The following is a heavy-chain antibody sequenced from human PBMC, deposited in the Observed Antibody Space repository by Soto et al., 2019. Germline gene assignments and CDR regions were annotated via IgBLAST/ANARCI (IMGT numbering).Heavy chain of an antibody. CDR3: ARVRYCSSTSCPPHFDL. J-gene: IGHJ2*01. D-gene: IGHD2-2*01. CDR2: IWYDGSNK. Sequence: GGSLRLSWAASGFTFSSYGMHWVRQAPGKGLEWVAVIWYDGSNKYYADSVKGRFTISRDNSKNTLYLQMNSLRAEDTAVYYCARVRYCSSTSCPPHFDLWGRGTLVTVSS. V-gene: IGHV3-33*01. CDR1: GFTFSSYG.